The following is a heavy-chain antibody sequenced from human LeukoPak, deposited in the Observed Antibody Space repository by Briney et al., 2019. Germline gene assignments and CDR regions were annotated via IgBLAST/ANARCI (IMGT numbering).Heavy chain of an antibody. CDR1: GGSISSGGYY. J-gene: IGHJ4*02. D-gene: IGHD3-10*01. CDR2: IYYSGST. CDR3: ARVRGSGSYATDY. Sequence: SETLSLTCTVSGGSISSGGYYWSWIRQHPGKGLEWIGYIYYSGSTYYNPSLKSRVTISVDTSKNQFSLKLSSVTAADTAVYYCARVRGSGSYATDYWGQGTLVTVSS. V-gene: IGHV4-31*03.